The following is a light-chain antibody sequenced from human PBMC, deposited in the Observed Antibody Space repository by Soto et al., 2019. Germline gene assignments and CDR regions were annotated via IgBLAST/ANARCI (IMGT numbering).Light chain of an antibody. CDR1: QSVYNN. V-gene: IGKV3-15*01. J-gene: IGKJ3*01. CDR2: GAS. Sequence: EIMLTQSPATLSLSPGERATLSCRASQSVYNNLAWYQQKPGQAPRLLIYGASTRATGIPARFSGSGSGTEFTLTISSLQSEDFAVYFCQQYNNWPPVTFGPGTKVDIK. CDR3: QQYNNWPPVT.